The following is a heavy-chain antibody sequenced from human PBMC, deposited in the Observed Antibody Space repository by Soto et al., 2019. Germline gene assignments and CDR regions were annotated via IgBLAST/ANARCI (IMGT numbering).Heavy chain of an antibody. J-gene: IGHJ4*02. D-gene: IGHD6-19*01. CDR3: ARTNSSGFYFDY. Sequence: WGSPRLPLSASWFTFINLWIRRVRQAPGKGLEWVAVIWYDGSNKYYADSVKGRFTISRDNSKNTLYLQMNSLRAEDTAVYYCARTNSSGFYFDYWGQGTLVTVSS. CDR1: WFTFINLW. CDR2: IWYDGSNK. V-gene: IGHV3-33*08.